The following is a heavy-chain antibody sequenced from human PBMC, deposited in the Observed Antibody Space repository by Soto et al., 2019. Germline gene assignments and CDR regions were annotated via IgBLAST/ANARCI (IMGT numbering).Heavy chain of an antibody. CDR1: GFTFSSYA. D-gene: IGHD6-13*01. Sequence: GVLRLSCAASGFTFSSYAMSWVRQAPGKGLEWVSAISGSGGSTYYADSVKGRFTISRDNSKNTLYLQMNSLRAEDTAVYYCAKDSSSWPDYYYGMDVWGQGTTVTVSS. J-gene: IGHJ6*02. CDR3: AKDSSSWPDYYYGMDV. CDR2: ISGSGGST. V-gene: IGHV3-23*01.